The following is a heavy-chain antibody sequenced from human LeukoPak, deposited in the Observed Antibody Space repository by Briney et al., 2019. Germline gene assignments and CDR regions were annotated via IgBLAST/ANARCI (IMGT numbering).Heavy chain of an antibody. CDR2: IGSGADL. D-gene: IGHD5-12*01. CDR3: VRYRDYSYGLDV. V-gene: IGHV3-23*01. J-gene: IGHJ6*02. CDR1: GFTFSIFA. Sequence: PGGSLRLSCAASGFTFSIFAMSWVRQAPGKGPEWVATIGSGADLFYAASVKGRFTISRDDSRNIVYLQMNRLRAEDTGLYYCVRYRDYSYGLDVWGQGTAVTVSS.